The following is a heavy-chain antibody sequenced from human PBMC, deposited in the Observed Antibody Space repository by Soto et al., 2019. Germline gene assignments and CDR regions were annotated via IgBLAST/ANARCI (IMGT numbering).Heavy chain of an antibody. CDR3: TIGSWSGAVFEI. Sequence: QVQLVQSGAEVKKPGSSVKVSCKDSGGTFSTYSMFWVRQAPGQGLEWMGRINPMLGIRNYAQRFKDRVTITADKSTATAHMELSSLRSADTALYYCTIGSWSGAVFEIWGQGTMVTVSS. V-gene: IGHV1-69*02. CDR2: INPMLGIR. D-gene: IGHD6-19*01. CDR1: GGTFSTYS. J-gene: IGHJ3*02.